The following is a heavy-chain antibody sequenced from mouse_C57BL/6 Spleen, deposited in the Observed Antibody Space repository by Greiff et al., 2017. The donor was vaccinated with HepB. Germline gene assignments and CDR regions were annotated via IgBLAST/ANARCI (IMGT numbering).Heavy chain of an antibody. CDR3: ARTYDDYDEGFAY. CDR1: GYAFSSSW. J-gene: IGHJ3*01. V-gene: IGHV1-82*01. CDR2: IYPGDGDT. Sequence: VQLQQSGPELVKPGASVKISCKASGYAFSSSWMNWVKQRPGKGLEWIGRIYPGDGDTNYNGKFKGKATLTADKSSSTAYMQRSSLTSEDSAVYFCARTYDDYDEGFAYWGQGTLVTVSA. D-gene: IGHD2-4*01.